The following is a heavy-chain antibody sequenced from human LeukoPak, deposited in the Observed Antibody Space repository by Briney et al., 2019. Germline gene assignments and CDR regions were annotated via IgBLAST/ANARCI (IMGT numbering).Heavy chain of an antibody. Sequence: ASVKVSCKAADYSFLSYVISWVRQAPGQGLEWMGWVNPNNADTHYAQKFQDRVIMTTDTSTATAYMELRSLRSDDTAVYYCARDVYCISASCYGFGMDVWGQGTTVTVSS. V-gene: IGHV1-18*01. D-gene: IGHD2-2*01. CDR3: ARDVYCISASCYGFGMDV. J-gene: IGHJ6*02. CDR2: VNPNNADT. CDR1: DYSFLSYV.